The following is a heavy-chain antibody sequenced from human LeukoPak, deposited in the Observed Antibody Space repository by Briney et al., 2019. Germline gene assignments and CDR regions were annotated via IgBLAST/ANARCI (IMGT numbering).Heavy chain of an antibody. V-gene: IGHV1-69*13. Sequence: SVKVSCKASGGTFSSYAISWVRQAPGQGLEWMGGIIPIFGTANYAQKFQGRVTITADESTSTAYMELSSLRSEDTAVYYCARGMSVGYCSSTSCRTYYYYYMDVWGKGITVTVSS. D-gene: IGHD2-2*01. CDR1: GGTFSSYA. J-gene: IGHJ6*03. CDR3: ARGMSVGYCSSTSCRTYYYYYMDV. CDR2: IIPIFGTA.